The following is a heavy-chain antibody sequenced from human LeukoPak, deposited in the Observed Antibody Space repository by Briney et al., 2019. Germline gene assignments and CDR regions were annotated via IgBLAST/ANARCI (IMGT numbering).Heavy chain of an antibody. J-gene: IGHJ4*02. Sequence: PSETLSLTCSVSGAIIKREGFNWDWIRQPPGKGLGYMGSVFYNGNTYYNPSLESRVTISVDTSKNQFSLKLYSVTAADTAVYYCTRRPKEPGFWSGYVDSWGQGTLVTVSS. D-gene: IGHD3-3*01. CDR1: GAIIKREGFN. V-gene: IGHV4-39*01. CDR3: TRRPKEPGFWSGYVDS. CDR2: VFYNGNT.